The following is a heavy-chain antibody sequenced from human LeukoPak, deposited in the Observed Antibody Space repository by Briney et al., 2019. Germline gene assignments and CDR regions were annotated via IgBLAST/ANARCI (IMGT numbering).Heavy chain of an antibody. Sequence: PSETLSLTCTVSGGSISSSSYYWGWIRQPPGKGLEWIGSIYYSGSTYYNPSLKSRVTISVDTSKNQFSLKLSSVTAADTAVYYCARDQDIVVVAPGWFDPWGRGTLVTVSS. CDR3: ARDQDIVVVAPGWFDP. J-gene: IGHJ5*02. D-gene: IGHD2-15*01. CDR2: IYYSGST. V-gene: IGHV4-39*07. CDR1: GGSISSSSYY.